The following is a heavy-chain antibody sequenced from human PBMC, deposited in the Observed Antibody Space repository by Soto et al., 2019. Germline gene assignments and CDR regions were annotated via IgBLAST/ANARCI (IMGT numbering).Heavy chain of an antibody. D-gene: IGHD1-1*01. V-gene: IGHV3-48*02. CDR3: ARVRRNDASDYYGMDV. CDR1: GFSFSTST. Sequence: EVQLEESGGGSAQPGGSLRLSCAASGFSFSTSTMNWVRQAPGKGLEWVSYISSGSTTIYYADSVKGRFPIPRDNGKNSLYLQMNSLRDEDTAVYYCARVRRNDASDYYGMDVWGQGTTVTVSS. J-gene: IGHJ6*02. CDR2: ISSGSTTI.